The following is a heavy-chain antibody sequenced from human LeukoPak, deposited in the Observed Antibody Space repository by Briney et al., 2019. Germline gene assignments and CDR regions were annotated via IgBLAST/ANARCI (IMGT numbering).Heavy chain of an antibody. D-gene: IGHD2-2*01. Sequence: PSETLSLTCAVYGGSFSGYYWSWIRQPPGKGLEWIGEINHSGSTNYNPSLKSRVTIPVDTSKNQFSLKLSSVTAADTAVYYCARVGEGYCSSTSCYAGYYYYGMDVWGKGTTVTVSS. CDR2: INHSGST. J-gene: IGHJ6*04. CDR3: ARVGEGYCSSTSCYAGYYYYGMDV. CDR1: GGSFSGYY. V-gene: IGHV4-34*01.